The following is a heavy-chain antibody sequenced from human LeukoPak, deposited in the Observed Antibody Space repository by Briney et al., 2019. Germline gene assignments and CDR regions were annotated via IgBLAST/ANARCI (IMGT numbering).Heavy chain of an antibody. J-gene: IGHJ4*02. CDR1: GFSLSTSGVG. CDR3: AHRLATGSPRPFGYFDY. Sequence: SGPTLVNPTQTLTLTCTFSGFSLSTSGVGVGWIRQPPGKALEWLAVIYWDNDKRYNPSLKDRLTITKDTSKNQVVLTMTNMDPMDTATYFCAHRLATGSPRPFGYFDYWGQGPLVTVSS. V-gene: IGHV2-5*02. D-gene: IGHD3-3*01. CDR2: IYWDNDK.